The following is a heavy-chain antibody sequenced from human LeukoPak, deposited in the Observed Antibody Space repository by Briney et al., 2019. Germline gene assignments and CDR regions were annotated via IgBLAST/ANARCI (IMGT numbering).Heavy chain of an antibody. D-gene: IGHD3-10*01. J-gene: IGHJ5*02. V-gene: IGHV4-59*01. Sequence: SETLSLTCTVSGGSISSYYWSWIRQPPGKGLEWNGYIYYSGSTNYNPSLKSRLTISADTSKNQFSLKLSSVTAADTAVYYCARGFRRGGGFDPWGQGTLVTVSS. CDR3: ARGFRRGGGFDP. CDR2: IYYSGST. CDR1: GGSISSYY.